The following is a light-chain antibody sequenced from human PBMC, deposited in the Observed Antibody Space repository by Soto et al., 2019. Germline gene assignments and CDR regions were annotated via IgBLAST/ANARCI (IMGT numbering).Light chain of an antibody. Sequence: QSVLTQPPSASGTPGQRVTISCSGSSSNIGSNYVYWYQQLPGTAPKLLIYRNNQRPSRVPDRFSGSKSGTSASLAISGLRSEDEADYYCAAWDDSLSGPVFGGGTQPTVL. CDR1: SSNIGSNY. CDR2: RNN. CDR3: AAWDDSLSGPV. V-gene: IGLV1-47*01. J-gene: IGLJ7*01.